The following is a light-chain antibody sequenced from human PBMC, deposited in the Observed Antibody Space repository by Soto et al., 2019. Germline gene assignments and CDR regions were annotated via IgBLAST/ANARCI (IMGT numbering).Light chain of an antibody. J-gene: IGKJ4*01. CDR3: QQYNSYPLT. CDR2: KAS. V-gene: IGKV1-5*03. CDR1: QCISTW. Sequence: DIQMTQSPSTLSASVGDRVTITCRASQCISTWLAWYQQKPGKAPKLLIYKASSLESGVPSRFSGSGSGTEFTLTISSLQPDDFATFFCQQYNSYPLTFGGGTKVEIK.